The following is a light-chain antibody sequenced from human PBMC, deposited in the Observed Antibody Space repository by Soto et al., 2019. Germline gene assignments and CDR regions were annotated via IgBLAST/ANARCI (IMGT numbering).Light chain of an antibody. CDR2: DVS. CDR1: SSDIGSYNF. V-gene: IGLV2-14*01. Sequence: QSALTQPASVSASPGQSITISCTGTSSDIGSYNFVSWYQQHPGKAPKLMIYDVSNWPSGVSIRFSGSKSGNTASLTISGLQAEDEADYYCSSYTSSSTLVFGTGTKVTVL. CDR3: SSYTSSSTLV. J-gene: IGLJ1*01.